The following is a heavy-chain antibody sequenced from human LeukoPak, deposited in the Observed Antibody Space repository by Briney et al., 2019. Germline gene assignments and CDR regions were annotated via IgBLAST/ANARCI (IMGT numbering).Heavy chain of an antibody. Sequence: ASVKVSCKASGGTFSSYAISWVRQAPGQGLEWMGRIIPIFGIANYAQKFQGRVTITADKSTSTAYMELSSLRSEDTAVYYCARVDVLKTARLGWFDPWGQGTLVTVSS. V-gene: IGHV1-69*04. J-gene: IGHJ5*02. CDR1: GGTFSSYA. CDR3: ARVDVLKTARLGWFDP. CDR2: IIPIFGIA. D-gene: IGHD3-16*01.